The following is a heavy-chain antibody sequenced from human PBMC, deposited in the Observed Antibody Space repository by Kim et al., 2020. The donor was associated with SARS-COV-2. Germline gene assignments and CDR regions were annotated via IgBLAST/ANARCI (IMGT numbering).Heavy chain of an antibody. CDR1: GGPLSSYY. V-gene: IGHV4-4*08. CDR3: ARALAGSRGNLPLAY. Sequence: SETLSLTCTVSGGPLSSYYWSWIRQPPGKGLEWIGFIYRSVTTTYNPALKSRDTISVDRSKSQQFSLKMTSLTAADTAVYYCARALAGSRGNLPLAYWGQGSLVTVAA. D-gene: IGHD3-22*01. J-gene: IGHJ4*02. CDR2: IYRSVTT.